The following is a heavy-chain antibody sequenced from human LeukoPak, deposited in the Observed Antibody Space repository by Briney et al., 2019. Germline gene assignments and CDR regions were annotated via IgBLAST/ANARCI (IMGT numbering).Heavy chain of an antibody. CDR1: GGSISSGDYY. Sequence: SQTLSLTCTVSGGSISSGDYYWSWIRQSPGKGLEWIGYISYSGTTYYNSSLKSRVSISVDTSKNQFSLKLSSVTAADTAVYYCARGHDYDFAFDPWGQGTLVTVSS. CDR2: ISYSGTT. J-gene: IGHJ5*02. CDR3: ARGHDYDFAFDP. D-gene: IGHD3-3*01. V-gene: IGHV4-30-4*08.